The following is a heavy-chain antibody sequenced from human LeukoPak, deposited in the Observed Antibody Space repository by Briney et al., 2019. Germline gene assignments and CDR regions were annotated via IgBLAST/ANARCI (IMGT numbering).Heavy chain of an antibody. D-gene: IGHD1-14*01. CDR2: INHSGST. CDR1: GGSFSGYY. CDR3: ARHGSTYYYYGMDV. Sequence: SETLSLTCAVYGGSFSGYYWSWIRQPPGKGLEWIGEINHSGSTNYNPSLKSRVTISVDTSKNQFSLKLSSVTAADTAVYYCARHGSTYYYYGMDVWGQGTTVTVSS. J-gene: IGHJ6*02. V-gene: IGHV4-34*01.